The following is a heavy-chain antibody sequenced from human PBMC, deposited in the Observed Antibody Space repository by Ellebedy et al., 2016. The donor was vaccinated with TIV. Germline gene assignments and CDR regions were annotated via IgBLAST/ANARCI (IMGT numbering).Heavy chain of an antibody. D-gene: IGHD6-13*01. Sequence: GESLKISCAASGFTFSSYSMNWVRQAPGKGLEWVSSISSSSSYIYYADSVKGRFTISRDNSKNTLYLQMSSLRAEDTAVYYCVKGGLEGESKTWGIAAAGDYWGQGTLVTVSS. V-gene: IGHV3-21*01. CDR1: GFTFSSYS. CDR3: VKGGLEGESKTWGIAAAGDY. J-gene: IGHJ4*02. CDR2: ISSSSSYI.